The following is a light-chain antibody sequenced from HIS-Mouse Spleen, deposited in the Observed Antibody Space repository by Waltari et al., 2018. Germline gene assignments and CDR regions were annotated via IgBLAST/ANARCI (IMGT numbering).Light chain of an antibody. CDR1: RSDVCGYTH. Sequence: QSALPQPAPVSGSPGQSITISRPGTRSDVCGYTHVPWYQQHPGKAPKLMIYDVSNRPSGVSNRFSGSKSGNTASLTISGLQAEDEADYYCSSYTSSSTLVVFGGGTKLTVL. V-gene: IGLV2-14*03. J-gene: IGLJ2*01. CDR2: DVS. CDR3: SSYTSSSTLVV.